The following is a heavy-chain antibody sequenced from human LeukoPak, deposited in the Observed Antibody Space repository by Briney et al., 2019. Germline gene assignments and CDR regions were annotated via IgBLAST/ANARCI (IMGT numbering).Heavy chain of an antibody. CDR3: AKTPGIAAAGTTPDFDY. CDR1: GYTFTSNY. Sequence: GASVKVSCKAFGYTFTSNYMHWVRQAPGQGPEWMGVISPSGGSTTYAQKFQGRVTLTRDMSTSTDYLELSSLRAEDTAVYYCAKTPGIAAAGTTPDFDYWGQGTLVTVSS. V-gene: IGHV1-46*01. J-gene: IGHJ4*02. CDR2: ISPSGGST. D-gene: IGHD6-13*01.